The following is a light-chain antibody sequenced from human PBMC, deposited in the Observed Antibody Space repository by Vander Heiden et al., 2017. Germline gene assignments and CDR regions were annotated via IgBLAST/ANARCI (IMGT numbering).Light chain of an antibody. CDR2: GNF. CDR1: SSNLGAGYN. J-gene: IGLJ3*02. Sequence: QSVVTQPPSVSGTLGQRVTMSCPGTSSNLGAGYNVHWYQHLPGRAPTLLIYGNFNRASGVPDRFAASKSGASASLDISGVQPDDEADYYCQAYDSSLGAWVFGGGTKLTVL. V-gene: IGLV1-40*03. CDR3: QAYDSSLGAWV.